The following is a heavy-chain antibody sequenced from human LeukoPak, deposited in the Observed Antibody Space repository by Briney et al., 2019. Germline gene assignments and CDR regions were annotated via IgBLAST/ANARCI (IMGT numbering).Heavy chain of an antibody. CDR3: AIDTAIHDAFDI. Sequence: PSQTLSLTCAVSGGSISSGGYSWSWIRQPPGKGLEWFGYIYHSGSTYYNPSLKSRVTISVDRSKNQFSLKLSSVTAADTAVYYCAIDTAIHDAFDIWGQGTMVTVSS. D-gene: IGHD5-18*01. V-gene: IGHV4-30-2*01. CDR2: IYHSGST. J-gene: IGHJ3*02. CDR1: GGSISSGGYS.